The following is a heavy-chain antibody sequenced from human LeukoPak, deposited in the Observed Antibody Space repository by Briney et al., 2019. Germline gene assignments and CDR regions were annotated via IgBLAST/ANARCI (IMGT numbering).Heavy chain of an antibody. Sequence: ASVKVSCKASGYTFTSYGISWVRQAPGQGLEWMGWISAYNGNTNYAQKLQGRVTMTTDTSTSTAYMELRSLRSDDTAVYYCARDRDYDILTGYPWGAFDIWGQGTMVTVSS. J-gene: IGHJ3*02. D-gene: IGHD3-9*01. CDR1: GYTFTSYG. CDR2: ISAYNGNT. CDR3: ARDRDYDILTGYPWGAFDI. V-gene: IGHV1-18*01.